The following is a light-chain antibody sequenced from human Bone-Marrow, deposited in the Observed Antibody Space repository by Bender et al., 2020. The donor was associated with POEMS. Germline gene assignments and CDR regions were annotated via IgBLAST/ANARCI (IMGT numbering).Light chain of an antibody. CDR1: SSDFGDYKS. J-gene: IGLJ2*01. CDR2: DVS. CDR3: SSDAGSYVI. Sequence: QSALTQPASVSGSLGQSITISCTGTSSDFGDYKSVCWYQQRPGKAPRLLIYDVSKRPSGVPDRFSGSKSGNTASLTISGLQAEDEADYYCSSDAGSYVIFGGGTKVTVL. V-gene: IGLV2-11*01.